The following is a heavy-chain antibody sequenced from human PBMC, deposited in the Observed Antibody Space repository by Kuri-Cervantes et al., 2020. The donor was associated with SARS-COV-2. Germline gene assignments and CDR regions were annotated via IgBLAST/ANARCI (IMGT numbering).Heavy chain of an antibody. CDR2: INWNGGST. D-gene: IGHD6-6*01. J-gene: IGHJ4*02. CDR3: ARDREFIAARIFDY. V-gene: IGHV3-20*04. CDR1: GFTFDDYG. Sequence: GGSLRLSCAASGFTFDDYGMSWVRQAPGKGLEWVSGINWNGGSTGYADSVKGRFTISRDNAKNSLYLQMNSLRAEDTAVYYCARDREFIAARIFDYWGQGTLVTVSS.